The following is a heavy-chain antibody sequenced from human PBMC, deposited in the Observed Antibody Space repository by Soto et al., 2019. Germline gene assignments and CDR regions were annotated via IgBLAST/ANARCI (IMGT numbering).Heavy chain of an antibody. Sequence: QVQLVQSGAEVKKPGASVKVSCKASGYTFTSYSISWVRQAPGQGLEWMGWISAYNGNTYHARKLQGRVTMTTETSTSTAYMELRSLRSDDTAVYYCARDVGYGLIDYWGQRTLVTVSS. CDR2: ISAYNGNT. CDR3: ARDVGYGLIDY. J-gene: IGHJ4*02. CDR1: GYTFTSYS. D-gene: IGHD5-18*01. V-gene: IGHV1-18*01.